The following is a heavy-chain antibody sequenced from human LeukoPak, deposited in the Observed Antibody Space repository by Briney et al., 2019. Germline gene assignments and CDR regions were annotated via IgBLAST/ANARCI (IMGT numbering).Heavy chain of an antibody. CDR1: GFTFSSYD. V-gene: IGHV3-33*01. CDR3: ARDLSSGSPDY. Sequence: GGSLRLSCAASGFTFSSYDMHWVRQAPGKGLEWVAVIWFDGSNKYYADSVKGRFTISRDNAKNSLYLQMNSLRAEDTALYYCARDLSSGSPDYWGQGTLVTVSS. CDR2: IWFDGSNK. D-gene: IGHD1-26*01. J-gene: IGHJ4*02.